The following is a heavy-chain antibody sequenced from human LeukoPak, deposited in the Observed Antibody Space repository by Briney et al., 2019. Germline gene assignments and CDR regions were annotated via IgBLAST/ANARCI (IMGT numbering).Heavy chain of an antibody. CDR3: AKRAYFDWSLDY. CDR1: GFTFDDYA. CDR2: ISWNSGSI. D-gene: IGHD3-9*01. Sequence: GGSLRLSCAASGFTFDDYAMHWVRQAPGKGLEWVSGISWNSGSIGYADSVKGRFTISRDNAKNSLYLQMNSLRAEDTALYFCAKRAYFDWSLDYWGQGTLVTVSS. V-gene: IGHV3-9*01. J-gene: IGHJ4*02.